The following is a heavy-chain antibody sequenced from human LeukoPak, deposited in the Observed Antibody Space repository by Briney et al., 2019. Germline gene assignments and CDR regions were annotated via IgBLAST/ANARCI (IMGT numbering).Heavy chain of an antibody. CDR2: IRYDGSNK. V-gene: IGHV3-30*02. D-gene: IGHD3-22*01. CDR3: AKFQSYYYDSSGYYRDY. Sequence: GGSLRLSCAASGFTFSSYGMHWVGQAPGKGREWVAFIRYDGSNKYYADSVKGRFTISRDNSKNTLYLQMNSMRAEDTAVYYCAKFQSYYYDSSGYYRDYWGQGTLVTVSS. CDR1: GFTFSSYG. J-gene: IGHJ4*02.